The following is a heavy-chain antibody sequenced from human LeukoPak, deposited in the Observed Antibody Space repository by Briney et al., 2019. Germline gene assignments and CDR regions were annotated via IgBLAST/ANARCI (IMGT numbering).Heavy chain of an antibody. CDR1: GGSISSSSYY. J-gene: IGHJ4*02. D-gene: IGHD5-24*01. CDR3: ARGPHPGGAGYNLIDH. CDR2: ISYRGTT. Sequence: SETLSLTCTVSGGSISSSSYYWGWIRQPPGKEQEWIGSISYRGTTFYNPSLKSRVTISVDTSKNQFFLKVSSVTAADTAVYYCARGPHPGGAGYNLIDHWGQGTLVTVSP. V-gene: IGHV4-39*01.